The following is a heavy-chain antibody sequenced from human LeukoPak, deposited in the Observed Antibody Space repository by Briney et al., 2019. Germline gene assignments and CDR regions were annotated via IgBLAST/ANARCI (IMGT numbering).Heavy chain of an antibody. CDR1: GGSFSCYY. CDR3: AGDYGGSRFDY. D-gene: IGHD4-23*01. V-gene: IGHV4-34*01. CDR2: INHSRST. Sequence: SETLSHTCAVYGGSFSCYYWSWIPQPTGKALEWMGEINHSRSTNYNPSLKSRVTISVDTSKNQFSLKLSSVTAADTAVYYCAGDYGGSRFDYWGQGTLVTVSS. J-gene: IGHJ4*02.